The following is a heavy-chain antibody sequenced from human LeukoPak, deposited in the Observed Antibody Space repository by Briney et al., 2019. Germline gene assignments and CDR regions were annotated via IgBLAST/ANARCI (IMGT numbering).Heavy chain of an antibody. D-gene: IGHD1-26*01. CDR3: AKGRGWEASYYYYYMDV. J-gene: IGHJ6*03. V-gene: IGHV3-30*04. CDR1: GFTFSSYV. Sequence: GRSLRLSCAASGFTFSSYVMHWVRQAPGKGLEWVAIISYDGSNEYYADSVKGRFTISRDNSKNTLYLQMNSLRAADTAVYYCAKGRGWEASYYYYYMDVWGKGTTVTISS. CDR2: ISYDGSNE.